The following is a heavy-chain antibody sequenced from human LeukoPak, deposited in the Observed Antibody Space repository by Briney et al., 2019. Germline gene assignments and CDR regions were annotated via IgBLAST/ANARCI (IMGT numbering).Heavy chain of an antibody. CDR1: GFTFSTYA. CDR2: ISGTGGTT. V-gene: IGHV3-23*01. J-gene: IGHJ4*02. CDR3: AKPPPDSSSWLFDY. Sequence: GGSLRLSCAASGFTFSTYAMSWVRQAPGEGLEWVSTISGTGGTTYYADSVKGRFTISRDNSKNTLYLQMNSLRVEDTAVYYCAKPPPDSSSWLFDYWGQGTLVTVSS. D-gene: IGHD6-13*01.